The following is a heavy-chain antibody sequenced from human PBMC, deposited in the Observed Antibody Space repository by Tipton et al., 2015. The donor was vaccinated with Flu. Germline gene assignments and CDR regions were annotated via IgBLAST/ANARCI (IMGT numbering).Heavy chain of an antibody. V-gene: IGHV1-3*01. CDR2: INGGHGRT. J-gene: IGHJ4*02. D-gene: IGHD6-19*01. CDR1: GYMFTNYV. CDR3: ARGDSGGPWYFDY. Sequence: QLVQSGAEVKKPGASVKVSCKASGYMFTNYVIHWVRQAPGQRLEWMGWINGGHGRTKFSQKFQGRVTITKDTSATTAYMELSSLRPEDSAIYYCARGDSGGPWYFDYWGQGTPVTVSS.